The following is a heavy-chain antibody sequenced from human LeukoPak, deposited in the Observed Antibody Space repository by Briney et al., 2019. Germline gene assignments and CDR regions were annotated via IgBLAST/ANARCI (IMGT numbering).Heavy chain of an antibody. D-gene: IGHD2-8*01. CDR2: THYTGNT. V-gene: IGHV4-59*08. CDR3: AKWSSTLKAFDF. J-gene: IGHJ4*02. CDR1: SDSINYYY. Sequence: KPLETLSLTCSVPSDSINYYYWNWIRQPPGKELEWIAYTHYTGNTKSNPSLKSRVTTSVGTSKSQFSLKLSSVTAADTAVYYCAKWSSTLKAFDFWGQGILAIVSS.